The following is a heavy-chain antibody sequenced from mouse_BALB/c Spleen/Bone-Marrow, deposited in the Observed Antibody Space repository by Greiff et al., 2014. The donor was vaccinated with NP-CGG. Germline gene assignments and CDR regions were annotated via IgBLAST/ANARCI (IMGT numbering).Heavy chain of an antibody. CDR3: ARGAYYRYDGFAY. V-gene: IGHV1-87*01. Sequence: QVQLQQSGAELARPGASVKLSCKASGYTFSSYWMQWVKQRPGQGLERIGSIYPGDGDTTYTHKFKGKGTLTADKSSSKAYMQLSSLASKDAAVCYCARGAYYRYDGFAYWGQGTLVTVSA. CDR1: GYTFSSYW. D-gene: IGHD2-14*01. J-gene: IGHJ3*01. CDR2: IYPGDGDT.